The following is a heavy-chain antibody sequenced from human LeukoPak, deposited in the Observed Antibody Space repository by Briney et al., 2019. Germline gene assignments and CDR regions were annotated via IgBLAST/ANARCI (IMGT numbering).Heavy chain of an antibody. CDR3: ARDCSSTSCYGGSPGYYYYGMDV. J-gene: IGHJ6*02. CDR2: IYYSGST. D-gene: IGHD2-2*01. CDR1: GGSISSYY. Sequence: SETLSLTCTVSGGSISSYYWSWIRQPPGQGLEWIGYIYYSGSTNYNPSLKSRVTISVDTSKNQFSLKLSSVTAADTAVYYCARDCSSTSCYGGSPGYYYYGMDVWGQGTTVTVSS. V-gene: IGHV4-59*01.